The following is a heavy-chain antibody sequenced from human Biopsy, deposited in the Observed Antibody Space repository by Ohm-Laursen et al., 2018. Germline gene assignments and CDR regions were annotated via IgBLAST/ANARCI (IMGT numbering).Heavy chain of an antibody. CDR3: ARDSRGGHLNTTLITGKNLDS. J-gene: IGHJ4*02. V-gene: IGHV4-59*01. CDR1: RDSISNYY. CDR2: IYYTGST. D-gene: IGHD3-16*01. Sequence: TLSLTCTVSRDSISNYYWTWIRQPPGKGLERIGNIYYTGSTSYNPSVKSRVTISVDTSKNQFSLKLNSVTAADTAVYFGARDSRGGHLNTTLITGKNLDSWGQGILVTVSS.